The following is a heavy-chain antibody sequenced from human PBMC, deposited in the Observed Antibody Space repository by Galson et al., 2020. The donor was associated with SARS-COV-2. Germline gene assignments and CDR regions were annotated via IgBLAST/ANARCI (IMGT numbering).Heavy chain of an antibody. D-gene: IGHD5-18*01. Sequence: SETLSLTCTVSGASISSGGYYWSWIRQHPGKGLEWLGYINYSGNTYYNPSLKSRITLSVDTSKNQFSLKLSSVTAADTAIYFCARNKQLLFIFWGQGTLVSVTS. J-gene: IGHJ4*02. V-gene: IGHV4-31*03. CDR1: GASISSGGYY. CDR2: INYSGNT. CDR3: ARNKQLLFIF.